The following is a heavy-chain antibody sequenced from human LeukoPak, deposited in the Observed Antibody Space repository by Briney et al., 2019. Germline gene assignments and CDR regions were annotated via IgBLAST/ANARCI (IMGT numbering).Heavy chain of an antibody. CDR3: ARDQDEYFDY. V-gene: IGHV1-2*02. J-gene: IGHJ4*02. CDR2: INPNSGGT. Sequence: ASVKVSCKASGYTFTSYDINWVRQAPGQGLEWMGWINPNSGGTNYAQKFQGRVTMTRDTSISTAYMELSRLRSDDTAVYYCARDQDEYFDYWGQGTLVTVSS. CDR1: GYTFTSYD.